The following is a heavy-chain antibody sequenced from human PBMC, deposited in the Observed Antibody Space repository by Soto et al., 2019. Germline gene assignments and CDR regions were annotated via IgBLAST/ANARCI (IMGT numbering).Heavy chain of an antibody. Sequence: PSETLSLTCTVSGASISSYYWSWIRQPPGKGLEWIGYIYYSGSTNYNPSLKSRVSISVDTSKNQFSLKLNSVTAADTAVYYCARGDSTSWYFGHGLFDSWGQGTLVIVS. D-gene: IGHD6-13*01. J-gene: IGHJ5*01. CDR1: GASISSYY. CDR2: IYYSGST. CDR3: ARGDSTSWYFGHGLFDS. V-gene: IGHV4-59*01.